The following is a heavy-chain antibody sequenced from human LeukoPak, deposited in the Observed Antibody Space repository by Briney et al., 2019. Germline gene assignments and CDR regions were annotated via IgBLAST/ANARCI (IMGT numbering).Heavy chain of an antibody. CDR3: ATDGGSYYRNWFDP. J-gene: IGHJ5*02. CDR2: FYAEEGET. Sequence: ASVKVSCKVSGDTLTELSMHWVRQAPGKGLEWMGGFYAEEGETIYAQKFQGRVTITDDTSTDTAYMQLSSLRSEDTAVYYCATDGGSYYRNWFDPWGQGTLVTVSS. CDR1: GDTLTELS. D-gene: IGHD1-26*01. V-gene: IGHV1-24*01.